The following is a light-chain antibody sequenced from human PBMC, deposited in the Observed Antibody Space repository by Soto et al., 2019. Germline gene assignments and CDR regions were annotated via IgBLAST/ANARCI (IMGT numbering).Light chain of an antibody. CDR1: QGIANY. Sequence: DTQMTQSPSSVSASVGDRVTISCRASQGIANYLAWSQQKPGKVPELLIYAAYTLHSGVPSRFSGSGSGTDLTLTISSRQPEDVASYYCQKYSSSPLTFGQWTKVEIK. CDR3: QKYSSSPLT. V-gene: IGKV1-27*01. J-gene: IGKJ1*01. CDR2: AAY.